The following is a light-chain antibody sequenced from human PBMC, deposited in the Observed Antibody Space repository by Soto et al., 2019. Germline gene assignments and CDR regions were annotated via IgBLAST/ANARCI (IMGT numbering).Light chain of an antibody. CDR3: SSYTSSSTSYV. CDR1: SSDVGGYNY. CDR2: DVI. J-gene: IGLJ1*01. Sequence: QSVLTQPASVSGSPGQSITISCTGTSSDVGGYNYVSWYQQHPGKAPKLMIYDVISRPSGVSNRFSGSKSGNTASLTISGRQAEDEADYYCSSYTSSSTSYVFGTGTKLTVL. V-gene: IGLV2-14*01.